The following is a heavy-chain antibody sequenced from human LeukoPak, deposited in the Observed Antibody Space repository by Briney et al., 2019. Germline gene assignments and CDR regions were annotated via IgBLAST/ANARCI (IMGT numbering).Heavy chain of an antibody. CDR2: ISISSTTI. D-gene: IGHD1-26*01. CDR3: VRDRGTYRPIDY. V-gene: IGHV3-11*01. Sequence: GGSLRLSCAASGVTFTDYYMSWIRQAPGKGLEWVSYISISSTTIYYADSVKGRFTFSRDNAKNSLYLQMNSLRAEDTAIYYCVRDRGTYRPIDYWGQGTLVTVSS. J-gene: IGHJ4*02. CDR1: GVTFTDYY.